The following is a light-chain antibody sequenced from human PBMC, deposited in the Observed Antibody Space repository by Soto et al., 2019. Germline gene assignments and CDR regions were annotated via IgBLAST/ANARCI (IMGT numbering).Light chain of an antibody. J-gene: IGKJ4*01. CDR2: EAS. Sequence: EIVLTQSPATLSLSPGERATLSCRASQSVSRYLAWYQQKPGQAPRLLIYEASTRATGIPARFSATGSGTDFPLTISSLEPEDSAVYYCQQRSNWPPLTFGGGTKVEIK. CDR1: QSVSRY. CDR3: QQRSNWPPLT. V-gene: IGKV3-11*01.